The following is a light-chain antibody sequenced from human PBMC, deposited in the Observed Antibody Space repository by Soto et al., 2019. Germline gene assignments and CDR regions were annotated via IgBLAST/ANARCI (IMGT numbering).Light chain of an antibody. V-gene: IGKV3-20*01. CDR1: QSVSSSQ. J-gene: IGKJ2*01. CDR3: QQYGSSLVT. Sequence: EIVLTQSPGTLSLSPGERATLSCRASQSVSSSQLGWYQQKPGQAPRLLIYGASSRATGIPDRFSGSGSGTDLTLTISRLEPEDFAVYYCQQYGSSLVTLGQGTKLEI. CDR2: GAS.